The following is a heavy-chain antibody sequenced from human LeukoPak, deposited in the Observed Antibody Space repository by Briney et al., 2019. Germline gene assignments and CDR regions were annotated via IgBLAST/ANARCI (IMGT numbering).Heavy chain of an antibody. V-gene: IGHV3-64*01. CDR2: ISSNGGST. J-gene: IGHJ4*02. D-gene: IGHD2-2*01. Sequence: GGSLRLSCAASGFTFSSYAMHWVRQAPGKGLEYVSAISSNGGSTYYANSVKGRFTISRDNSKNTLYLQMGCLRAEDMAVYYCATSISAAMAPFDYWGQGTLVTVSS. CDR3: ATSISAAMAPFDY. CDR1: GFTFSSYA.